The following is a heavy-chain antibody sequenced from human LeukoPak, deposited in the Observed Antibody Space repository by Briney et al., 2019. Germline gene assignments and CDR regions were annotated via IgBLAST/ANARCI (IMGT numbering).Heavy chain of an antibody. D-gene: IGHD3-22*01. Sequence: GGSLRLSCAASGFTFSNYAMSWVRQAPGKGLEWVSALSGSGGSTYYTDSVKGRFTISRDNSKNTLYLQMNSLRAEDTAVYYCAKHYSYDSSGCYSRYWYFDLWGRGTLVTVSS. CDR3: AKHYSYDSSGCYSRYWYFDL. CDR1: GFTFSNYA. V-gene: IGHV3-23*01. J-gene: IGHJ2*01. CDR2: LSGSGGST.